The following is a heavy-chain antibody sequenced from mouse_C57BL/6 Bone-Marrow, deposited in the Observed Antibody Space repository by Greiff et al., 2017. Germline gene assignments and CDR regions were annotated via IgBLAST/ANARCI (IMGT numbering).Heavy chain of an antibody. Sequence: EVQRVESGGDLVKPGGSLKLSCAASGFTFSSYGMSWVRQTPDKRLEWVATISSGGSYTYYPDSVKGRFTISRDNANNTLYLQMSSLQSADTAVYYCERGGVVATNSFDYWGQGTTLTVSS. V-gene: IGHV5-6*01. CDR1: GFTFSSYG. D-gene: IGHD1-1*01. CDR3: ERGGVVATNSFDY. CDR2: ISSGGSYT. J-gene: IGHJ2*01.